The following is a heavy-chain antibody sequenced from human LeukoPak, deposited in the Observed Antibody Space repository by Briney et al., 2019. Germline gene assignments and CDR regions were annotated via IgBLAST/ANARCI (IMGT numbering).Heavy chain of an antibody. CDR2: IYYTGST. J-gene: IGHJ5*02. V-gene: IGHV4-39*07. CDR3: ARDSTVANPRAWFDP. D-gene: IGHD4-23*01. Sequence: SETLSLTCSVTGGSINDNNYYWGWIRQPPGKGLEWIGSIYYTGSTSYNPSLKSRVTMSVDTSKNQFSLKLRSVTAADTAMYYCARDSTVANPRAWFDPWGQGTLVAVSS. CDR1: GGSINDNNYY.